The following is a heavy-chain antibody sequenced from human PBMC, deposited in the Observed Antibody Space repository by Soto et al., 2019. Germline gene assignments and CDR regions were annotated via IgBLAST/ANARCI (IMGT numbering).Heavy chain of an antibody. J-gene: IGHJ6*03. Sequence: ASVKVSCKASGYTFTSYDINWVRQATGQGLEWMGWMNPNSGNTGYAQKFQGRVTMTRNTSISTAYMELSSLRSEDTAVYYRARGTVPPYYYYYYMDVWGKGTTVTVSS. CDR1: GYTFTSYD. D-gene: IGHD4-17*01. V-gene: IGHV1-8*01. CDR2: MNPNSGNT. CDR3: ARGTVPPYYYYYYMDV.